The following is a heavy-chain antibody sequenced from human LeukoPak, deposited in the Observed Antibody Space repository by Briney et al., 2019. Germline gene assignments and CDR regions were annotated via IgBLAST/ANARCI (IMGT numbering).Heavy chain of an antibody. CDR2: IWYDGSNK. CDR3: ARDPPYYDFWSGFGWFDP. CDR1: GFTFSSYG. J-gene: IGHJ5*02. Sequence: GGSLRLSCAASGFTFSSYGMHWVRQAPGKGLEWVAVIWYDGSNKYYADSVKGRFTISRDNSKNTLYLQMNSLRAEDTVVYYCARDPPYYDFWSGFGWFDPWGQGTLVTVSS. D-gene: IGHD3-3*01. V-gene: IGHV3-33*01.